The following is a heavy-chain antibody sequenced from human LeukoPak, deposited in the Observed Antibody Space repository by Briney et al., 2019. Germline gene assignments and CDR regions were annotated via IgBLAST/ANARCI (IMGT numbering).Heavy chain of an antibody. CDR3: ARDHPEYYYDSSGYYSGAFDI. D-gene: IGHD3-22*01. Sequence: PSETLSLTCTVSGGSISSGGYYLSWIRQHPGKGLEWIVYIYYSGSTYYNPSLKSRVTISVDTSKNQFSLKLSSVTAADTAVYYCARDHPEYYYDSSGYYSGAFDIWGQGTMVTVSS. V-gene: IGHV4-31*03. CDR1: GGSISSGGYY. J-gene: IGHJ3*02. CDR2: IYYSGST.